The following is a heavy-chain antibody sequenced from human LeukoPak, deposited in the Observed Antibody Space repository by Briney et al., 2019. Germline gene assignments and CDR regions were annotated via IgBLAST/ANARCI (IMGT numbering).Heavy chain of an antibody. CDR1: GYSLSSGYY. CDR2: IYHSGST. Sequence: SEALSLTCTVSGYSLSSGYYWGWIRQPPGKGLEWIGSIYHSGSTYYNPSLKSRVTISVDTSKNQFSLKLSSVAAADTAVYYCARATNDYGDYALDYWGQGTLVTVSS. J-gene: IGHJ4*02. V-gene: IGHV4-38-2*02. CDR3: ARATNDYGDYALDY. D-gene: IGHD4-17*01.